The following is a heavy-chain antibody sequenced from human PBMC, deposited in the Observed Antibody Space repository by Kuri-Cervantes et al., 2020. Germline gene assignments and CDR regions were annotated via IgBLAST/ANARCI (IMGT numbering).Heavy chain of an antibody. V-gene: IGHV4-39*01. Sequence: GSLRLSCTVSGGSVSRSSFYWGWIRQPPGKGLEWIGSMYYSGSTYYNPSLKSRVSISVDMSKNQFSLQLNSVTPEDTAVYYCARVGYSGSYRVGIDYWGQGTLVTVSS. J-gene: IGHJ4*02. D-gene: IGHD1-26*01. CDR1: GGSVSRSSFY. CDR2: MYYSGST. CDR3: ARVGYSGSYRVGIDY.